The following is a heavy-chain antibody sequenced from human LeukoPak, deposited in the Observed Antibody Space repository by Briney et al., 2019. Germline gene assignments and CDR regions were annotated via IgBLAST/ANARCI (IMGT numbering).Heavy chain of an antibody. J-gene: IGHJ6*03. V-gene: IGHV3-30*04. D-gene: IGHD1-26*01. CDR3: ARALGRWELLPNYYYMDV. CDR2: ISSDGTIK. Sequence: PGGSLRLSCAASGFIFNNYAMNWVRQAPGKGLEWVAVISSDGTIKYYADSVRGRFIISRDNSRNTLYLQMNSLRAEDTAVYYCARALGRWELLPNYYYMDVWGKGTTVTVSS. CDR1: GFIFNNYA.